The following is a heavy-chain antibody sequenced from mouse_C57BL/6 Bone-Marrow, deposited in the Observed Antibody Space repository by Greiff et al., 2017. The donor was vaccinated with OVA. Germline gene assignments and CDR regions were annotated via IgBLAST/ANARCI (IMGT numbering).Heavy chain of an antibody. Sequence: EVQLQQSGPELVKPGASVKISCKASGYTFTDYYMNWVKQSHGKSLEWIGDINPNNGGTSYNQKFKGKATLTVDKSSSTAYMELRSLTSEDSAVYYCAREVGYGNYTYYFDYWGQGTTLTVSS. CDR1: GYTFTDYY. D-gene: IGHD2-1*01. J-gene: IGHJ2*01. CDR3: AREVGYGNYTYYFDY. CDR2: INPNNGGT. V-gene: IGHV1-26*01.